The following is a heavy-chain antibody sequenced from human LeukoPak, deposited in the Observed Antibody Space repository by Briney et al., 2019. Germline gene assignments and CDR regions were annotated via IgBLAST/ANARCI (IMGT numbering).Heavy chain of an antibody. J-gene: IGHJ5*02. CDR3: ATYYYDSSGYPNWFDP. CDR1: GYTFTGYY. CDR2: INPNSGGT. V-gene: IGHV1-2*02. Sequence: ASVKVSCKASGYTFTGYYMHWVRQAPGQGLERMGWINPNSGGTNYAQKFQGRVTMTRDTSISTAYMELSRLRSDDTAVYYCATYYYDSSGYPNWFDPWGQGTLVTVSS. D-gene: IGHD3-22*01.